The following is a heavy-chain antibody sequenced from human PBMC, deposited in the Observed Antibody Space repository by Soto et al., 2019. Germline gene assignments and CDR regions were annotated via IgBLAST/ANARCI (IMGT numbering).Heavy chain of an antibody. Sequence: ASLKVSCKASGYTFTSYAMHWVRQAPGQRLEWMGWINAGNGNTKYSQKFQGRVTITRDTSASTAYMELSSLRSEDTAVYYCARGGSIYWYFDLWGRGTVVTVSS. CDR3: ARGGSIYWYFDL. CDR1: GYTFTSYA. V-gene: IGHV1-3*01. CDR2: INAGNGNT. J-gene: IGHJ2*01. D-gene: IGHD1-26*01.